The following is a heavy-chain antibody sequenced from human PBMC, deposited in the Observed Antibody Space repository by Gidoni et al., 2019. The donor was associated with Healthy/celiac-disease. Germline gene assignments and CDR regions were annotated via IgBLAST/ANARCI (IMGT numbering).Heavy chain of an antibody. CDR3: AIYVDTAMATFDY. V-gene: IGHV5-10-1*03. CDR1: GYSFTSYW. D-gene: IGHD5-18*01. Sequence: EVPLVQSGAEVKKPGATQRLSCTGSGYSFTSYWISWVRRMPGKGLEWMGRIDPSDSYTNYSPSFQGHVTISADKSISTAYLQWSSLKASDTAMYYCAIYVDTAMATFDYWGQGTLVTVSS. CDR2: IDPSDSYT. J-gene: IGHJ4*02.